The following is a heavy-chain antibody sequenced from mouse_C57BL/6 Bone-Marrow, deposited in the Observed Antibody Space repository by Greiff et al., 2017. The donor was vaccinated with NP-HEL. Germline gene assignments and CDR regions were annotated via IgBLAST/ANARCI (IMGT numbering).Heavy chain of an antibody. D-gene: IGHD1-1*01. Sequence: VQLQQSGPGLVQPSQSLSITCTVSGFSLTSYGVHWVRQSPGKGLEWLGVIWSGGSTDYNAAFISRLSISKDNSKSQVFFKMNSLQADDTAIYYCARNYNYYGSRRYAMDYWGQGTSVTVSS. J-gene: IGHJ4*01. CDR1: GFSLTSYG. CDR2: IWSGGST. CDR3: ARNYNYYGSRRYAMDY. V-gene: IGHV2-2*01.